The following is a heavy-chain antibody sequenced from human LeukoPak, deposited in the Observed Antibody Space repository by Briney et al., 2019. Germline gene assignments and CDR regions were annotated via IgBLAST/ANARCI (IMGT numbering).Heavy chain of an antibody. V-gene: IGHV4-59*08. CDR2: IYYSGST. CDR1: GGSISSYY. J-gene: IGHJ4*02. D-gene: IGHD1-1*01. CDR3: ASEQFTTGDFDY. Sequence: SETLSLTCTVSGGSISSYYWSWIRQPPGKGLEWIGYIYYSGSTNYNPSLKSRVTIFVDTSKNQLSLKLSFVTAADTAVYYCASEQFTTGDFDYWGQGTLVTVSS.